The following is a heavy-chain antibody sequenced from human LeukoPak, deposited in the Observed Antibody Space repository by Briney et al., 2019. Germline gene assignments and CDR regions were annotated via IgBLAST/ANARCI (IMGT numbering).Heavy chain of an antibody. V-gene: IGHV3-48*01. J-gene: IGHJ4*02. CDR1: GFTFSSYS. Sequence: AGGSLRLSCAASGFTFSSYSMNWVRDAPGKGLEWVSYISSSSSTIYYAESVKGRFTISRDNAKNSLYLQMNSLRAEDTAAYYCARDSMIVGATGPFDYWGQGTLVTVSS. D-gene: IGHD1-26*01. CDR3: ARDSMIVGATGPFDY. CDR2: ISSSSSTI.